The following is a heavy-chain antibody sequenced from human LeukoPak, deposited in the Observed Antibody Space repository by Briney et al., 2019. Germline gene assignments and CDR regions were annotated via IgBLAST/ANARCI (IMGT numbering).Heavy chain of an antibody. D-gene: IGHD2-15*01. J-gene: IGHJ4*02. CDR1: GFTFRTYA. Sequence: GGSLRLSCAASGFTFRTYAMSWVRQAPGKGLEWVSAISGGGGSTYYADSVKGRFTISRDNSKNTLFLQMNSLRAEDTAVYYRAKDRYCGGGTCYWSYFDYWGQGTLVTVSS. CDR3: AKDRYCGGGTCYWSYFDY. CDR2: ISGGGGST. V-gene: IGHV3-23*01.